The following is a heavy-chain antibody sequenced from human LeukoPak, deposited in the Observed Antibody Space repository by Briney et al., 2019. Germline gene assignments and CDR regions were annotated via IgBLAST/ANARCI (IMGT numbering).Heavy chain of an antibody. V-gene: IGHV4-59*01. J-gene: IGHJ4*02. CDR2: IYYSGST. D-gene: IGHD6-13*01. CDR1: GGSISSYY. Sequence: SETLSLTCTVSGGSISSYYWSWIRQPPGKGLEWIGYIYYSGSTNYNPSLKSRVTISVDTSKNQFSLKLSSVTAADTAVYYCATLISYSSSWYFDYWGQGTLVTVSS. CDR3: ATLISYSSSWYFDY.